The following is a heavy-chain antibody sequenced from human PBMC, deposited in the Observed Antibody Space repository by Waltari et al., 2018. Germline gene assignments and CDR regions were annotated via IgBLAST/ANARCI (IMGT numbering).Heavy chain of an antibody. CDR2: FYYSGST. J-gene: IGHJ5*02. D-gene: IGHD3-22*01. CDR3: ARSGYYDSSGYYWWFDP. CDR1: GGSISSSNYY. Sequence: QLQLQESGPGLVKPSETLSLTCTVSGGSISSSNYYWGWIRQPPGKGLEWIGSFYYSGSTYYNPSLKSRVTISVDTSKNQFYLKLNSVTAADTAVHYCARSGYYDSSGYYWWFDPWGQGTLVTVSS. V-gene: IGHV4-39*01.